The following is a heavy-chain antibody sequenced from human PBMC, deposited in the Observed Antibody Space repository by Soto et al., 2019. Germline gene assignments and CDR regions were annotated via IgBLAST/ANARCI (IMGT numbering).Heavy chain of an antibody. J-gene: IGHJ5*02. D-gene: IGHD3-10*01. CDR1: GFSLSTSGVG. CDR3: AHNRITMVRGVIITSMDREFDP. V-gene: IGHV2-5*02. CDR2: IYWDDDK. Sequence: QITLKESGPTLVKPTQTLTLTCTFSGFSLSTSGVGVGWIRQPPGKALEWLALIYWDDDKRYSPSLKSRLTITKDTSKNQVVLTMTNMDPVDTATYYCAHNRITMVRGVIITSMDREFDPWGQGTLVTVSS.